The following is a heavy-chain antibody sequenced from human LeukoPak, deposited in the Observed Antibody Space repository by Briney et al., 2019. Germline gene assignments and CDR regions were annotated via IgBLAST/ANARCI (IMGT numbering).Heavy chain of an antibody. Sequence: GASVKVSCKASGGTFSNYAISWVRQAPGQGLEWMGGIIPIFGTGKHAQKFQGRVTITADESTSTAYMELSSLRSEDTAVYYCASCGYSYGQYNWFDPWGQGTLVTVSS. CDR2: IIPIFGTG. V-gene: IGHV1-69*13. CDR1: GGTFSNYA. J-gene: IGHJ5*02. D-gene: IGHD5-18*01. CDR3: ASCGYSYGQYNWFDP.